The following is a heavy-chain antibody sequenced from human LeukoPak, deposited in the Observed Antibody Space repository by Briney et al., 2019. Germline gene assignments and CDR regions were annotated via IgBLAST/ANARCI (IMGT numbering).Heavy chain of an antibody. CDR2: IYNSGDT. V-gene: IGHV4-59*08. CDR3: ARQTRYNYGPAFDF. J-gene: IGHJ4*02. Sequence: SETLSLTCTVSGDSISSYSWSWIRQPPGKGLEWIGDIYNSGDTNYNPSLKSRVTMSVSTSKNQFSLSLSSVTAADTAVYYCARQTRYNYGPAFDFWGQGALVTVSS. D-gene: IGHD5-18*01. CDR1: GDSISSYS.